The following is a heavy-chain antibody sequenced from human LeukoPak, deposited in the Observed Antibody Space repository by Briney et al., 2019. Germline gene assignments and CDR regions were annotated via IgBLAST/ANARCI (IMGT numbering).Heavy chain of an antibody. V-gene: IGHV4-31*03. Sequence: SETLSLTCTVSGGSISSGGYYWSWIRQHPGKGLEWIGYIYYSGSTYYNPSLKSRVTISVDTSKNQFSLKLSSVTAADTAVYYCARHGAIIAAAGVRYYYYGMDVWGQGTTVTVSS. D-gene: IGHD6-13*01. CDR3: ARHGAIIAAAGVRYYYYGMDV. CDR2: IYYSGST. J-gene: IGHJ6*02. CDR1: GGSISSGGYY.